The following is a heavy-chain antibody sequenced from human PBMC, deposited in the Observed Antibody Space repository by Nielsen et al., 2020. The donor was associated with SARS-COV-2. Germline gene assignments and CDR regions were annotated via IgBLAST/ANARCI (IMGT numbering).Heavy chain of an antibody. D-gene: IGHD7-27*01. Sequence: GESLNISCAASGFTFSSYSMNWVRQAPGKGLEWVSYISSSSSTIYYADSVKGRFTISRDNAKNSLYLQMNSLRAEDTAVYYCARDLAETGDAFDIWGQGTMVTVSS. CDR1: GFTFSSYS. CDR2: ISSSSSTI. CDR3: ARDLAETGDAFDI. V-gene: IGHV3-48*01. J-gene: IGHJ3*02.